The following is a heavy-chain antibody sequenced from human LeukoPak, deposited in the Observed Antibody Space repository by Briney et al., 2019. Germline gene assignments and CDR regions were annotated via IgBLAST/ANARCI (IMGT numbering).Heavy chain of an antibody. CDR1: GGSISSYY. Sequence: PSETLSLTCTVSGGSISSYYWSWIRQPPGKGLEWIGYIYYSGSTNYNPSLKSRVTISVDTSKNQFSLKLSSVTAVDTAVYYCARARRGLHLGYFDYWGQGTLVTVSS. CDR3: ARARRGLHLGYFDY. CDR2: IYYSGST. V-gene: IGHV4-59*01. J-gene: IGHJ4*02. D-gene: IGHD3-16*01.